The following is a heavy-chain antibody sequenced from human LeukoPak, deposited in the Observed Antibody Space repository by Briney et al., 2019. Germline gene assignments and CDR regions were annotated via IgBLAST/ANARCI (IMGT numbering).Heavy chain of an antibody. J-gene: IGHJ5*02. Sequence: GASVSVSCKASGYTFTGYYMHWVRQAPGRGLEWMGWINPNSGGTNYAQKFQGRVTMTRDTSISTAYMELSRLRSDDTAVYYCAREIQLFSARFDPWGQGTLVTVSS. CDR3: AREIQLFSARFDP. D-gene: IGHD5-18*01. V-gene: IGHV1-2*02. CDR1: GYTFTGYY. CDR2: INPNSGGT.